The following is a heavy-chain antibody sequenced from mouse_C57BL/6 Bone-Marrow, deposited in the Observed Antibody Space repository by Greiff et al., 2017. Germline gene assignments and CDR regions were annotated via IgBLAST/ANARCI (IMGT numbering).Heavy chain of an antibody. J-gene: IGHJ1*03. Sequence: QVQLQQSGAELARPGASVKLSCKASGYTFTSYGISWVKQRTGQGLEWIGEIYPRSGNTYYNEKFKGKATLTADKSSSTAYMELRSLTSEDAAVXVCARAGYYGSSDGGYCDVWGTGTTVTVSS. V-gene: IGHV1-81*01. CDR2: IYPRSGNT. CDR1: GYTFTSYG. D-gene: IGHD1-1*01. CDR3: ARAGYYGSSDGGYCDV.